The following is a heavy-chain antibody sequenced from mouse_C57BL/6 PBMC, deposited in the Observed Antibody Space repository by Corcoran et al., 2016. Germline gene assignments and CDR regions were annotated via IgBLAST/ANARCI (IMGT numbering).Heavy chain of an antibody. CDR1: GYTFTDYN. CDR2: INPNNGGT. D-gene: IGHD1-1*01. J-gene: IGHJ1*03. Sequence: EVQLQQSGPELVKPGASVKMSCKASGYTFTDYNMHWVKQSHGKSLEWIGYINPNNGGTSYNQKFKGKATLTVNKSSSTAYMELRSLTSEDSAVYYCASDYYASRGYFDVWGTGTTVIVSS. V-gene: IGHV1-22*01. CDR3: ASDYYASRGYFDV.